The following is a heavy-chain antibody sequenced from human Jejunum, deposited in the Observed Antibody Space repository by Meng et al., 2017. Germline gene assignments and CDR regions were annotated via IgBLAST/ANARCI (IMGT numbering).Heavy chain of an antibody. CDR2: ISLSGSP. CDR3: ARHGAAPYFDD. CDR1: GGSISSSSW. D-gene: IGHD2-15*01. V-gene: IGHV4-4*02. J-gene: IGHJ4*02. Sequence: ELVQESGPGLVNPSGTLSVTCAVYGGSISSSSWWSWVRQPPGKGLEWIGEISLSGSPSYNPSLRTRVTISIDTSRNQFSLSLSSVTAADTAVYYCARHGAAPYFDDWGQGSLVTVSS.